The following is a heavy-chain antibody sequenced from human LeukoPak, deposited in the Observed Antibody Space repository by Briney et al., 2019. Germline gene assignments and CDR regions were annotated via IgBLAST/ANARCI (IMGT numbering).Heavy chain of an antibody. J-gene: IGHJ2*01. Sequence: SETLSLTCTVSGGSISSGGYYWSWIRQHPGKGLEWIGYIYYSGSTYYNPSLKSQVTISVDTSKNQFSLKLSSVTAADTAVYYCATDSSGYSYWYFDLWGRGTLVTVSS. CDR1: GGSISSGGYY. D-gene: IGHD3-22*01. V-gene: IGHV4-31*01. CDR2: IYYSGST. CDR3: ATDSSGYSYWYFDL.